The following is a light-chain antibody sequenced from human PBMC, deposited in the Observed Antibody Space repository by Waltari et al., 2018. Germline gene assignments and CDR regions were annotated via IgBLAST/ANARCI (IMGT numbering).Light chain of an antibody. CDR3: HQYKNWPPWT. CDR1: EHGDTN. V-gene: IGKV3-15*01. J-gene: IGKJ1*01. CDR2: GAS. Sequence: EIVVTQSPATLSLSPSERATLSCRASEHGDTNIAWYQQKPGQPPRLLISGASARATDIPPRFSGSGSGTEFTLSISSLQSEDFAVYYCHQYKNWPPWTFGQGTKVEIK.